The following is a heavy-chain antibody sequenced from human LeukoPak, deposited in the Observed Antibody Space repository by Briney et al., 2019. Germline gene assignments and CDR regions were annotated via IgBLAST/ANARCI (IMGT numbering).Heavy chain of an antibody. V-gene: IGHV3-33*08. Sequence: AGGSLRLSCAASGFTLSSYEMNWVRQAPGKGLEWVAVIWSDGSNEYYADSVKGRFTISRENSKNTLYLQMNSLRAEDTAVYHCARDYCRSISCFDSWGQGTLVTVSS. CDR2: IWSDGSNE. D-gene: IGHD2-2*01. CDR3: ARDYCRSISCFDS. CDR1: GFTLSSYE. J-gene: IGHJ4*02.